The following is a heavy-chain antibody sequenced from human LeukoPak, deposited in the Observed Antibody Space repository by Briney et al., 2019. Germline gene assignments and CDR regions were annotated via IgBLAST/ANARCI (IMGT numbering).Heavy chain of an antibody. D-gene: IGHD3-10*01. CDR3: ARERAYYYGSGSYEDY. J-gene: IGHJ4*02. CDR1: GFTFSSYW. V-gene: IGHV3-7*01. Sequence: GGSLRLSCAASGFTFSSYWMSWVRQAPGKGLEWVANTKQDGSEKYYVDSVKGRFTISRDNAKNSLYLQMNSLRAEDTAVYYCARERAYYYGSGSYEDYWGQGTLVTVSS. CDR2: TKQDGSEK.